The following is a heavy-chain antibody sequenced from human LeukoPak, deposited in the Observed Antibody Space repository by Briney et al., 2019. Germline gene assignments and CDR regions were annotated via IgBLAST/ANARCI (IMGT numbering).Heavy chain of an antibody. J-gene: IGHJ5*02. D-gene: IGHD6-25*01. V-gene: IGHV4-39*01. CDR3: ARHDQRASSGWFDP. CDR1: GGSISSSSYY. Sequence: SETLSLTCTVSGGSISSSSYYWGWIRQPPGKGLEWIGSIYYSGSTYYNPSLKSRVTISVDTSKNQFSLKLSSVTAADTAVYFCARHDQRASSGWFDPWGQGTLVIVSS. CDR2: IYYSGST.